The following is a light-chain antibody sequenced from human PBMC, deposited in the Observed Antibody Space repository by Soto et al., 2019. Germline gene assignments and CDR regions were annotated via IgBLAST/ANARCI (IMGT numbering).Light chain of an antibody. CDR1: QNINIW. J-gene: IGKJ1*01. CDR2: KAS. V-gene: IGKV1-5*03. CDR3: QQYNGLPTWT. Sequence: DLQMTQSPSTLSASVGDRVTITCRASQNINIWLAWYQQKPGKAPKLLIYKASTLESGVPSRFSGSGSGTGFTLTISSLQPDDSATYYCQQYNGLPTWTFGQGTKVEMK.